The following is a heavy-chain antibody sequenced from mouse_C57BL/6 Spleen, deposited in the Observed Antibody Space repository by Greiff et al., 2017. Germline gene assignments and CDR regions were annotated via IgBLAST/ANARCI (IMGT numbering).Heavy chain of an antibody. CDR3: TRDNWDGDYFDY. V-gene: IGHV5-9-1*02. Sequence: EVMLVESGEGLVKPGGSLKLSCAASGFTFSSYAMSWVRQTPEKRLEWVAYISSGGDYIYYAETVKGRFTISRDNARNTLYLQMSSLKSEETAMYYCTRDNWDGDYFDYWGQGTTLTVSS. CDR1: GFTFSSYA. J-gene: IGHJ2*01. CDR2: ISSGGDYI. D-gene: IGHD4-1*01.